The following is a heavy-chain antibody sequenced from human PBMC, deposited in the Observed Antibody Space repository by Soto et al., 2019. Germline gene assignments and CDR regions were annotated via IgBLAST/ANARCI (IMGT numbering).Heavy chain of an antibody. V-gene: IGHV1-18*04. D-gene: IGHD1-26*01. CDR3: ARVRIVGAREIDF. Sequence: QVHLVQSGGEVKKPGASVKVSCKASGYTFNRHGITWVRQAPGQGLEGMGWISGYNGDINYEQKFQGRVTLSSDTLTSTVYLYMKSLKFDDTAVYYCARVRIVGAREIDFWGQGTLVTVSS. CDR1: GYTFNRHG. J-gene: IGHJ4*02. CDR2: ISGYNGDI.